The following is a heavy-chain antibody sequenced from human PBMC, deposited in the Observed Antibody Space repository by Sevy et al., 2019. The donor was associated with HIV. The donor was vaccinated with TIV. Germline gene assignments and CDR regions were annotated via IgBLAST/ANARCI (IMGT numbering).Heavy chain of an antibody. CDR1: GGSISTRSYY. V-gene: IGHV4-61*02. D-gene: IGHD3-10*01. J-gene: IGHJ4*02. CDR2: IYTSGST. Sequence: SETLSLTCTFSGGSISTRSYYWSWIRQPAGKGLEWIGRIYTSGSTNYNPSLKSRVTISVDTSKNQFSLKLSSVTAADTAVYYCAREEEGTSYFDYWGQGTLVTVSS. CDR3: AREEEGTSYFDY.